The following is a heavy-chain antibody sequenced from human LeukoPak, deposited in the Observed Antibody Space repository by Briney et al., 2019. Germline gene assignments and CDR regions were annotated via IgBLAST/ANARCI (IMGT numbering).Heavy chain of an antibody. J-gene: IGHJ3*01. CDR1: GFTFSSYW. CDR2: VSHDGNIK. Sequence: PGGSLRLSCAASGFTFSSYWMSWVRQAPGQGLEWVTAVSHDGNIKEYVDSVKGRFTVSRDNSKNTLYLQMNSLRVGDTAIYYCARMYSSGWYIGAFDVWGQGTMVTVSS. D-gene: IGHD6-19*01. V-gene: IGHV3-30*03. CDR3: ARMYSSGWYIGAFDV.